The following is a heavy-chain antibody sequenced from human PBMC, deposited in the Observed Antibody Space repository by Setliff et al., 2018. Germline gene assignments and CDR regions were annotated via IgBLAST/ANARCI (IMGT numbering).Heavy chain of an antibody. CDR1: GGSISSGDYY. CDR2: IYYSGST. D-gene: IGHD2-21*01. J-gene: IGHJ6*02. CDR3: ARGGEGALGIPYYGKDV. Sequence: SETLSLTCTVSGGSISSGDYYWSWIRQPPGKGLEWIGYIYYSGSTYYNPSLKSRVTISVDTSKNQFSLKLSSVTAADTAVYYCARGGEGALGIPYYGKDVWGQGTTVTVS. V-gene: IGHV4-30-4*08.